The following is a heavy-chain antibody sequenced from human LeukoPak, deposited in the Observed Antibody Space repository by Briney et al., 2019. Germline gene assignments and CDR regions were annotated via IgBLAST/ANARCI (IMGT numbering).Heavy chain of an antibody. V-gene: IGHV3-23*01. Sequence: GGSLRLSCAAPGFTSSSYTMNWVRQAPGKGLEWVSAISGSGGSTYYADSVKGRFTISRDNSKNTLYLQMNSLRAEDTAVYYCANENYYDSSGYYYVYFDYWGQGTLVTVSS. CDR1: GFTSSSYT. CDR3: ANENYYDSSGYYYVYFDY. CDR2: ISGSGGST. J-gene: IGHJ4*02. D-gene: IGHD3-22*01.